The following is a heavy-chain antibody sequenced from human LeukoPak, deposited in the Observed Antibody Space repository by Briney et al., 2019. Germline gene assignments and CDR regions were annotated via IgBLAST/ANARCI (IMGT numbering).Heavy chain of an antibody. CDR1: GYTFTTYD. J-gene: IGHJ5*02. D-gene: IGHD5-12*01. CDR2: MNPNSGHT. CDR3: ARGRASAGGYSGYDWGDWFDP. V-gene: IGHV1-8*03. Sequence: ASVKVSCKTSGYTFTTYDIHWVRQAAGQGLQWMGWMNPNSGHTAYAQNFQGGVTITRNTSITTAYMELSSLRSDDTAVYYCARGRASAGGYSGYDWGDWFDPWGQGTLVTVSS.